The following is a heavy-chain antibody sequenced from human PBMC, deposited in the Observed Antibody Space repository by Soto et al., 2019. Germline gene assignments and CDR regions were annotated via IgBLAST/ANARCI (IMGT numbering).Heavy chain of an antibody. V-gene: IGHV3-30*18. D-gene: IGHD2-15*01. CDR1: GFTFSSYG. CDR2: ISYDGSNK. J-gene: IGHJ4*02. Sequence: AGGSLRLSCAASGFTFSSYGMHWVRQAPGKGLEWVAVISYDGSNKYYADSVKGRFTISRDNSKNTLYLQMNSLRAEDTAVYYCAKARTIAVSTSPFDYWGQGTLVTVSS. CDR3: AKARTIAVSTSPFDY.